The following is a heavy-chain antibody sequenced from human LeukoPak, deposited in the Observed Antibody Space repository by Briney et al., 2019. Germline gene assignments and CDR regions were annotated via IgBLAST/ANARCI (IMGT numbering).Heavy chain of an antibody. D-gene: IGHD7-27*01. CDR2: INHSGST. V-gene: IGHV4-34*01. CDR3: ARGAIWGPTHDAFDI. J-gene: IGHJ3*02. CDR1: GGSFSGYY. Sequence: PSETLSLTCAVYGGSFSGYYWSWVRQPPGKGLEGIGEINHSGSTNYNPSLKSRVTISVDTSKNQFSLKLSSVTAADTAVYYCARGAIWGPTHDAFDIWGQGTMVTVSS.